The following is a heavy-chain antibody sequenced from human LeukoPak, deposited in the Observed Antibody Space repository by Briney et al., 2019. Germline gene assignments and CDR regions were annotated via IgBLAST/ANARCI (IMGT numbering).Heavy chain of an antibody. J-gene: IGHJ6*03. V-gene: IGHV1-69*06. D-gene: IGHD6-19*01. Sequence: ASVKVSCKASGGTFSSYAISWVRQAPGQGLEWMGGIIPIFGTANYAQKFQGRVTITADKSTSTAYMELSSLRSEDTAVYYCARGIRAVADGYYYYMDVWGKGTTVTVSS. CDR3: ARGIRAVADGYYYYMDV. CDR2: IIPIFGTA. CDR1: GGTFSSYA.